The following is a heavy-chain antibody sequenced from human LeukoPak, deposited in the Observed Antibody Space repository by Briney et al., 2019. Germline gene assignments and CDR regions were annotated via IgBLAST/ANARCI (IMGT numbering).Heavy chain of an antibody. J-gene: IGHJ3*02. V-gene: IGHV1-69*05. CDR2: IIPIFGTA. Sequence: SVKVSCKXSGGTFSSYAISWVRQAPGQGLEWIGRIIPIFGTANYAQKFQGRVTITTDESTSTAYMELSSLRSEDTAVYYCARDDMGLSAFDIWGPGTMVTVSS. D-gene: IGHD3-9*01. CDR1: GGTFSSYA. CDR3: ARDDMGLSAFDI.